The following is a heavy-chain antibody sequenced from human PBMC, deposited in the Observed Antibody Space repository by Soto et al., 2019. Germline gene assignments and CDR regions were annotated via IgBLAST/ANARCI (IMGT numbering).Heavy chain of an antibody. J-gene: IGHJ3*02. CDR3: ARRGVGANDAFDI. V-gene: IGHV3-74*01. Sequence: PGGSLRLSCAASGFTFSNYNMNWVRQAPGNGLVWVSRINSDWSSISYADSVKGRFTISRDNAKNTLYLQMNSLRAEDTAVYYCARRGVGANDAFDIWGQGTMVTVSS. D-gene: IGHD1-26*01. CDR1: GFTFSNYN. CDR2: INSDWSSI.